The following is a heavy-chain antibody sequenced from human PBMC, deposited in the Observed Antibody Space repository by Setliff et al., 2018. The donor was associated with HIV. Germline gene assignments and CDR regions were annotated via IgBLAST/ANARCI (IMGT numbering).Heavy chain of an antibody. CDR3: ARAPRGVGSSSHFDY. CDR2: MNPNSGNT. CDR1: GYTLSNYD. D-gene: IGHD2-2*01. J-gene: IGHJ4*02. Sequence: ASVKVSCKASGYTLSNYDINWVRQATGQGLEWMGWMNPNSGNTGFAQKFQGRVTMTRNTSISTAYMQLSSLRSEDTAVYFCARAPRGVGSSSHFDYWGRGTLVTVSS. V-gene: IGHV1-8*02.